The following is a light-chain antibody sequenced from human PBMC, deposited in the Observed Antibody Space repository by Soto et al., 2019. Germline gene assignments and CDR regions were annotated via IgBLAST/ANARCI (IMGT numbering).Light chain of an antibody. V-gene: IGKV3-20*01. CDR2: GAS. CDR3: QQYGSSPPWT. CDR1: QSVNSNY. J-gene: IGKJ1*01. Sequence: EIVLTQSPGTLSLSPGERATLSCRASQSVNSNYLAWYQQKPGQAPRLLIYGASSRATGIPDRFSGSGSGTDFTLTISRLESEDFAVYYCQQYGSSPPWTFGQGTKVDIK.